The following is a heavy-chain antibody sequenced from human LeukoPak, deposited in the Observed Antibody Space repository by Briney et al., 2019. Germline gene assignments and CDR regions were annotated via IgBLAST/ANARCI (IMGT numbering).Heavy chain of an antibody. CDR2: IYYSGST. D-gene: IGHD3-3*01. CDR3: ARGISPRGSVLRFLEWTSNWFDP. V-gene: IGHV4-31*03. CDR1: GGSISSGGYY. Sequence: SETLSLTCTVSGGSISSGGYYWSWIRQHPWKGLEWIGYIYYSGSTYYNPSLKSRVTISVDTSKNQFSLKLSSVTAADTAVYYCARGISPRGSVLRFLEWTSNWFDPWGQGTLVTVSS. J-gene: IGHJ5*02.